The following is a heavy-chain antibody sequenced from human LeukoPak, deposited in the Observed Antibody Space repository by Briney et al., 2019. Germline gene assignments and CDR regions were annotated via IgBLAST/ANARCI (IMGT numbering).Heavy chain of an antibody. Sequence: GGSLRLSCAASGFTFSSYGMHWVRQAPGKGLEWVAVISYDGSNKYYADSVKGRFTISRDNSKNTLYLQMNSLRAEDTAVYYCARDSDGSGSRAFDIWGQGTMVTVSS. CDR1: GFTFSSYG. J-gene: IGHJ3*02. CDR2: ISYDGSNK. CDR3: ARDSDGSGSRAFDI. V-gene: IGHV3-30*03. D-gene: IGHD3-10*01.